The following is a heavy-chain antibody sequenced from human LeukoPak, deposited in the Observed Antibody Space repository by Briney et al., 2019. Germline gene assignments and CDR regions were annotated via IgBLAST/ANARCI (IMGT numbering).Heavy chain of an antibody. CDR2: ISLSGDT. J-gene: IGHJ4*02. V-gene: IGHV4-4*02. CDR3: SRESGAFSPLGY. D-gene: IGHD1-26*01. CDR1: GGSISSTNW. Sequence: TSGTLSLTCGVSGGSISSTNWWSWVRQPPGQGLEWIGEISLSGDTNYNPSLKSRVTMSLDRSKNHLSLTLTSVTAADMAVYYCSRESGAFSPLGYWGQGTLVTVSS.